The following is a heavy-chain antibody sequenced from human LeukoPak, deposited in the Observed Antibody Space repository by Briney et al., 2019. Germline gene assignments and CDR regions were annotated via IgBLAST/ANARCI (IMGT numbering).Heavy chain of an antibody. CDR3: ARGGSTSSSSHFHH. J-gene: IGHJ1*01. Sequence: GGSLRLSCSASGFTFSSYAMHWVRQAPGKGLEWVSSISGSSSFIYYADSVKGRFTISRDNAKNSLYLQMNSLRGEDTAVYYCARGGSTSSSSHFHHWGQGTLVTVSS. V-gene: IGHV3-21*01. CDR2: ISGSSSFI. CDR1: GFTFSSYA. D-gene: IGHD6-6*01.